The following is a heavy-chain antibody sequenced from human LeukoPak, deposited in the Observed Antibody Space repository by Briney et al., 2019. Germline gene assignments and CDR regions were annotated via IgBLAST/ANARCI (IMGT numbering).Heavy chain of an antibody. D-gene: IGHD3-10*01. CDR1: GYTFTGYY. CDR2: INPNSGGT. V-gene: IGHV1-2*02. J-gene: IGHJ4*02. CDR3: AREITTYYYGSGSSN. Sequence: ASVKVSCKASGYTFTGYYMHWVRQAPGQGLEWMGWINPNSGGTNYAQKLQGRVTMTRDTSISTAYMELSRLRSDDTAVYYCAREITTYYYGSGSSNWGQGTLVTVSS.